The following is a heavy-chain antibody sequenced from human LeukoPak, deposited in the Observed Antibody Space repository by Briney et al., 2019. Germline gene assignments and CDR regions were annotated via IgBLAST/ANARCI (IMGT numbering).Heavy chain of an antibody. CDR2: IYSSGST. CDR3: AKSGGYGLIDY. D-gene: IGHD6-25*01. CDR1: GGSISSSSYY. J-gene: IGHJ4*01. Sequence: SETLSLTCTVSGGSISSSSYYWGWIRQPPGKGLEWIGSIYSSGSTYYNSPLKSRVTISIDTSKNQVSLKMSSVTAADTAVYYCAKSGGYGLIDYWGQGTLVTVSS. V-gene: IGHV4-39*01.